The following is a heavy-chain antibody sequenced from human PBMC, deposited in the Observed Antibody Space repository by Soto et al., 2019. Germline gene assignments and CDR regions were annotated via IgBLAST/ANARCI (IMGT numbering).Heavy chain of an antibody. CDR3: ARGRVEDSSGWATYFDY. CDR1: GLTFSAYS. Sequence: EVQLVESGGGLVQPGGSLRLSGAAPGLTFSAYSWFWVRQAPGKGVEYVSAFNTNGVNTFYAKSVKARFNISRDNSKNTMYLQMGSLRAEDMAVYYCARGRVEDSSGWATYFDYWGQGTLVTVSS. D-gene: IGHD6-19*01. V-gene: IGHV3-64*01. J-gene: IGHJ4*02. CDR2: FNTNGVNT.